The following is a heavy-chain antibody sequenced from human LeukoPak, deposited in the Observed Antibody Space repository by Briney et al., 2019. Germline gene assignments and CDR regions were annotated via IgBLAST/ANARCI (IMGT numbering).Heavy chain of an antibody. CDR1: GFTFSSYG. Sequence: GGSLRLSCAASGFTFSSYGMHWVRQAPGKGLEWVAVISYDGSNKYYADSVKGRFTISRDNSKNTLYLQMNSLRAEDTAVYYCAKDADRKRWGITIFGVVSFYHYMDVWGKGTTVTVSS. CDR2: ISYDGSNK. J-gene: IGHJ6*03. CDR3: AKDADRKRWGITIFGVVSFYHYMDV. D-gene: IGHD3-3*01. V-gene: IGHV3-30*18.